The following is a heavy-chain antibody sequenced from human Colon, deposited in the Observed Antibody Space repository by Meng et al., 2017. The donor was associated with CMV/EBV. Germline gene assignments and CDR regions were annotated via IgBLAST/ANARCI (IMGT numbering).Heavy chain of an antibody. V-gene: IGHV4-59*12. D-gene: IGHD6-13*01. J-gene: IGHJ6*02. Sequence: GSLRLSCSVSGVSMSLYYWSWIRQAPGKGLEWIGHIYKSGTTKYNPSLESRVTISADTSKNEFSLKLRSVTAEDTAIYYCVKDVPIAVAGRGPGDGMDVWGQGTTVTVSS. CDR2: IYKSGTT. CDR3: VKDVPIAVAGRGPGDGMDV. CDR1: GVSMSLYY.